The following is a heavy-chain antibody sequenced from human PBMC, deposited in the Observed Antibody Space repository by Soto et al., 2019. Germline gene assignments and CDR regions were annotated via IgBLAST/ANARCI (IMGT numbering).Heavy chain of an antibody. CDR2: MSYSGTT. Sequence: PSEPLSLTCTVSGGSVSSGSYYWSWIRQPPGKGLEWIAYMSYSGTTNYNPSLRSRVTISVDTSKNQFSLNLSSVTAADTAVYYCARALNFDPSRDSQSGYYFDDCAQGALVT. V-gene: IGHV4-61*01. J-gene: IGHJ4*02. CDR3: ARALNFDPSRDSQSGYYFDD. CDR1: GGSVSSGSYY. D-gene: IGHD2-21*01.